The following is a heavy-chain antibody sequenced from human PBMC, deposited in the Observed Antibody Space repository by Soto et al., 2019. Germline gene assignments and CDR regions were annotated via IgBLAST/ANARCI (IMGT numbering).Heavy chain of an antibody. J-gene: IGHJ6*02. CDR3: ARVGGRFLEWLSGHYYYGMDV. Sequence: ASVKVSCKASGYTFTSYAMHWVRQAPGQRLEWMGWINAGNGNTKYSQKFQGRVTITRDTSASTAYMELSSLRSEDTAVYYCARVGGRFLEWLSGHYYYGMDVWGQGATVTVSS. CDR1: GYTFTSYA. V-gene: IGHV1-3*01. CDR2: INAGNGNT. D-gene: IGHD3-3*01.